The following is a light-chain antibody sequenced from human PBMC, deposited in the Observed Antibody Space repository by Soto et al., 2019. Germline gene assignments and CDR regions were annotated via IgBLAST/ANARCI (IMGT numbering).Light chain of an antibody. V-gene: IGLV2-14*01. J-gene: IGLJ3*02. CDR2: EVR. CDR1: SSDVGGYNY. CDR3: SSFTSSNTWV. Sequence: QSVLTQPASVSGSPGQSITISCTGTSSDVGGYNYVSWYQQHPGKAPKLMIYEVRNRPSGVSDRFSASKSGNTASLTISGLQADDEADYYCSSFTSSNTWVFGGGTQLTVL.